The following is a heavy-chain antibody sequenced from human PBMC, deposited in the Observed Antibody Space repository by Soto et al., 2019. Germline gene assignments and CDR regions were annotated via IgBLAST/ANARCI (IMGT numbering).Heavy chain of an antibody. CDR1: GGSISSGDYY. V-gene: IGHV4-30-4*01. CDR3: AREDPTYGSGSDY. Sequence: SETLSLTCTVSGGSISSGDYYWSWIRQPPGKGLEWIGYIYYSGSTYYNPSLKSRVTISVDTSKNQFSLKLSSVTAADTAVYYCAREDPTYGSGSDYWGQGTLVTVSS. D-gene: IGHD3-10*01. J-gene: IGHJ4*02. CDR2: IYYSGST.